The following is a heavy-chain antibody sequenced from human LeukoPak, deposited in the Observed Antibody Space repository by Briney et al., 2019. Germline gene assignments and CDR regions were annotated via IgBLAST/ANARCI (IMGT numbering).Heavy chain of an antibody. V-gene: IGHV3-48*01. D-gene: IGHD3-16*01. Sequence: GGSLRPSCAASGFTFSTYGMNWVRQAPGKGPEWLSYISSTSNSIYYADSVKGRFTISRDNAKNSLYLQMNSLRAEDTAVYYCAKDRRGLGDWGQGTLVTVSS. CDR1: GFTFSTYG. CDR2: ISSTSNSI. J-gene: IGHJ4*02. CDR3: AKDRRGLGD.